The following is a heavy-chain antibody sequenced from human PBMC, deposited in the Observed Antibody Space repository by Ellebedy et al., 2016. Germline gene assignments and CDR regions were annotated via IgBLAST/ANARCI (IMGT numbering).Heavy chain of an antibody. CDR2: ISSSSSYI. V-gene: IGHV3-21*04. J-gene: IGHJ4*02. D-gene: IGHD3-22*01. CDR1: GFTFSSYS. Sequence: GGSLRLSCAASGFTFSSYSMNWVRQAPGKGLEWVSSISSSSSYIYYADSVKGRFTISRDNSKNTLYLQMNSLRAEDTAVYYCAKAYYDSSAYEGYWGQGTLVTVSS. CDR3: AKAYYDSSAYEGY.